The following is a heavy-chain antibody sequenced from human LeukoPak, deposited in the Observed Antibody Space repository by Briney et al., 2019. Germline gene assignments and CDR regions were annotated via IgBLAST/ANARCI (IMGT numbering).Heavy chain of an antibody. CDR1: GGSISSYS. Sequence: ASETLSLTCTVSGGSISSYSWSWMRQPAGKGLEWMGRIYPRESPNYNPSLKSRVIMSVDTSKNQFSLKLSSVTAADTAVYYCARKKARRGNYYGSGSYYWFDPWGQGTLVTVSS. CDR3: ARKKARRGNYYGSGSYYWFDP. V-gene: IGHV4-4*07. CDR2: IYPRESP. J-gene: IGHJ5*02. D-gene: IGHD3-10*01.